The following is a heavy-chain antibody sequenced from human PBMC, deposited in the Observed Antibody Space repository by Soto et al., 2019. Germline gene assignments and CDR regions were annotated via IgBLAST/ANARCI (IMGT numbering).Heavy chain of an antibody. CDR1: GGTFSSYA. Sequence: QVQLVQSGAEVKKPGSSVKVSCKASGGTFSSYAISWVRQAPGQGLEWMGGIIPISGTANYAQKFQARVTITADESTSTAYMELSSLRSEDTAVYYCARSQGSSTSLEIYYYYYYGMDVWGHGTTVTVSS. CDR2: IIPISGTA. V-gene: IGHV1-69*01. D-gene: IGHD2-2*01. CDR3: ARSQGSSTSLEIYYYYYYGMDV. J-gene: IGHJ6*02.